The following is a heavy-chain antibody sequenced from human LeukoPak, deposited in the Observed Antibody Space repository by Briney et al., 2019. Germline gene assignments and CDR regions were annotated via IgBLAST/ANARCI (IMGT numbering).Heavy chain of an antibody. CDR3: AKDHGGGPRDSYYYGMDV. Sequence: PGGSLRLSCAASGFSFDDYAMHWVRQAPGKGLEWVSLIGDDGGNTFYADSVKGRFSISRDNSKNSLYLQMNSLRSEDTALYYCAKDHGGGPRDSYYYGMDVWGQGTTVTVSS. V-gene: IGHV3-43*02. CDR1: GFSFDDYA. D-gene: IGHD2-15*01. J-gene: IGHJ6*02. CDR2: IGDDGGNT.